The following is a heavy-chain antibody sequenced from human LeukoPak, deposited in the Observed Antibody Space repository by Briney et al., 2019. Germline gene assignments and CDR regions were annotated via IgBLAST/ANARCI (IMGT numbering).Heavy chain of an antibody. J-gene: IGHJ4*02. V-gene: IGHV4-39*01. D-gene: IGHD2-15*01. CDR2: IYYSGRA. Sequence: PSETLSLTCTVSGASISSSSDYWGWIRQPPGKGLEWIGTIYYSGRAYHNPSLRSRLTISVDTSRNQFSLKLNSVTATDTAIYYCVRQKQLCDGGNCFSPVCWGQGTLVTVSS. CDR3: VRQKQLCDGGNCFSPVC. CDR1: GASISSSSDY.